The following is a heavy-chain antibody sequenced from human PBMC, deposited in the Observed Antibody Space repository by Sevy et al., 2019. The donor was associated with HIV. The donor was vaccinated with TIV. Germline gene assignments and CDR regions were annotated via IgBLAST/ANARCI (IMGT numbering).Heavy chain of an antibody. CDR2: INRTSDTI. J-gene: IGHJ4*02. V-gene: IGHV3-48*03. CDR3: AAGTIDY. Sequence: GGSLRLSCVVSGLSFRSFEMNWVRQTPGKGLEWVSYINRTSDTIYYADSVKGRFTISRDNAKNSLYLQMNSPRAEDTALYYCAAGTIDYWGQGTLVTVSS. D-gene: IGHD1-1*01. CDR1: GLSFRSFE.